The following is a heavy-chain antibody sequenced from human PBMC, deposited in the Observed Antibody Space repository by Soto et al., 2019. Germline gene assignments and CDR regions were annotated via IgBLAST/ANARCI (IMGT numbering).Heavy chain of an antibody. V-gene: IGHV1-18*01. CDR1: GYTFTSYG. J-gene: IGHJ4*02. CDR2: ISAYNGNT. D-gene: IGHD4-17*01. Sequence: APVKVSCKASGYTFTSYGISWVRQAPGQGLEWMGWISAYNGNTNYAQKLQGRVTMTTDTSTSTAYMELRSLRSDDTAVYYCARDGYYGDYGTSFDYWGQGTLVIVSS. CDR3: ARDGYYGDYGTSFDY.